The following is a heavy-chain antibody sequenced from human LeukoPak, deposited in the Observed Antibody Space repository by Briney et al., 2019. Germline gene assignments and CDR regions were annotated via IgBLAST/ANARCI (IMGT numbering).Heavy chain of an antibody. V-gene: IGHV4-39*01. Sequence: SETLSLTCTVSGGSISSSSYYWGWIRQPPGKGLEWIGSIYYSGSTYYNPSLKSRVTISVDTSKNQFSLKLSSVTAADTAVYYCARQGFWNRSPNLYFDYWGQGTLVTVSS. D-gene: IGHD1-1*01. CDR1: GGSISSSSYY. CDR3: ARQGFWNRSPNLYFDY. J-gene: IGHJ4*02. CDR2: IYYSGST.